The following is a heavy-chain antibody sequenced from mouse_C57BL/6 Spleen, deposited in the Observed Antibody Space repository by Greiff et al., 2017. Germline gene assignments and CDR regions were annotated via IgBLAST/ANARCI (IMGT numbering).Heavy chain of an antibody. Sequence: QVQLQQSGPELVKPGASVKISCKASGYAFSSSWMNWVQQRPGKGLEWIGRIYPGDGDINYNGKFKGKATLTADKSSSTAYMQLSSLTSEDSAVYFCAREYDYPPSIDYWGQGTTLTVSS. J-gene: IGHJ2*01. D-gene: IGHD2-4*01. CDR1: GYAFSSSW. CDR3: AREYDYPPSIDY. CDR2: IYPGDGDI. V-gene: IGHV1-82*01.